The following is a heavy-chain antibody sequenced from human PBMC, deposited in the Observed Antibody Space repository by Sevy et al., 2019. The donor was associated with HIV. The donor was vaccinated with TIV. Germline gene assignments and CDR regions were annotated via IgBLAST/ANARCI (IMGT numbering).Heavy chain of an antibody. Sequence: ASVKVSCKVSGYTLIEFSMHWVRQAPGKGLEWMGGFDPEDGETIYAQRFQGRVTMTEGTSTDTAYMELGSLRSEDTAVYYCATGLPGEYVDCSSCYSDYFAYWGQGTLVTVSS. CDR2: FDPEDGET. J-gene: IGHJ4*02. CDR1: GYTLIEFS. D-gene: IGHD2-15*01. V-gene: IGHV1-24*01. CDR3: ATGLPGEYVDCSSCYSDYFAY.